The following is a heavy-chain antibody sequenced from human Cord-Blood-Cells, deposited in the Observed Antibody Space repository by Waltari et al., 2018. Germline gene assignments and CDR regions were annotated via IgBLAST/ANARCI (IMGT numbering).Heavy chain of an antibody. V-gene: IGHV4-39*01. J-gene: IGHJ5*02. D-gene: IGHD3-3*01. Sequence: QLQLQESGPGLVKPSETLSLTCTVSGGSIRSSIYYWGWIRQPPGKGLEWIGSIYYSGSTYYNPSLKSRVTISVDTSKNQFSLKLSSVTAADTAVYYCARGRIFGVVIEGWFDPWGQGTLVTVSS. CDR2: IYYSGST. CDR1: GGSIRSSIYY. CDR3: ARGRIFGVVIEGWFDP.